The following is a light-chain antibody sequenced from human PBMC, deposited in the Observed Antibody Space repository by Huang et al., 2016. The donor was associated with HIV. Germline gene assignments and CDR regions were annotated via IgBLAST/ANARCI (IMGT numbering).Light chain of an antibody. J-gene: IGKJ4*01. CDR3: QQRSNWPLT. CDR1: QSVSSY. Sequence: EMVLTQSPATLSLSPGERATLSCRDSQSVSSYLAWYQQKPGQAPRFSGSGSGTDFTLTISSLEPEDFAVYYCQQRSNWPLTFGGGTKVEIK. V-gene: IGKV3-11*01.